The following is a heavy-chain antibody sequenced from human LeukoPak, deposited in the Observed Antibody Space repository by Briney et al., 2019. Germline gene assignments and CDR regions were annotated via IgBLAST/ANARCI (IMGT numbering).Heavy chain of an antibody. J-gene: IGHJ4*02. CDR1: GFTFSSYA. Sequence: PGGSLRLSCAASGFTFSSYAMHWVGQAPGKGLEYVSAISSNGGSTYYANSVKGRFTISRDNSKNTLYLQMGSLRAEDMAVYYCARTGYSSSWYENPGDYWGQGTLVTVSS. V-gene: IGHV3-64*01. D-gene: IGHD6-13*01. CDR2: ISSNGGST. CDR3: ARTGYSSSWYENPGDY.